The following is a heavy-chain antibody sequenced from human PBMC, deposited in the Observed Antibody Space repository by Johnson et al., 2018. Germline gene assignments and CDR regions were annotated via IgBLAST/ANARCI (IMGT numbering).Heavy chain of an antibody. D-gene: IGHD3-22*01. CDR1: GFTFSTYS. Sequence: QVQLVQSGGGVVQPGRSLRLSCAASGFTFSTYSMHWVRQAPGKGLEWVAVISYDGGSKYFADSVKGRFTISRDNSKSTLYLQMSSLRAEDTAVYYCAKGGGGYYYGEYFQHWGQGTLVTVSS. V-gene: IGHV3-30-3*01. CDR2: ISYDGGSK. CDR3: AKGGGGYYYGEYFQH. J-gene: IGHJ1*01.